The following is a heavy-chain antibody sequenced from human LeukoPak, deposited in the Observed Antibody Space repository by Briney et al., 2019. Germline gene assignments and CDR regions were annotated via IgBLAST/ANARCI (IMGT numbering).Heavy chain of an antibody. CDR3: AKDVVGQQWPENY. V-gene: IGHV3-23*01. D-gene: IGHD6-19*01. CDR1: GFTFSSYG. Sequence: GGSLRLSCAASGFTFSSYGMNRVRQAPGKGLEWVSAISGSGGNTYYADSVKGRFTISRDNSKNTLYLQMNSLRAEDTAVYHCAKDVVGQQWPENYWGQGTLVTVSS. CDR2: ISGSGGNT. J-gene: IGHJ4*02.